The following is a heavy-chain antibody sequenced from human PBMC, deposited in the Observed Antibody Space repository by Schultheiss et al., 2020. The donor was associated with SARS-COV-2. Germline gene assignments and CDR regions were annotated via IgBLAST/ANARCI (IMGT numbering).Heavy chain of an antibody. V-gene: IGHV4-39*01. CDR1: GGSISDSRYF. CDR2: VFFSEIS. D-gene: IGHD3-3*01. Sequence: SETLSLTCAVSGGSISDSRYFWGWIRQTPGKGLEWIGSVFFSEISSYKSSLKSRVTISVDTSKNQFSLKLTSLTAADTAIYYCARGNDFVYFFDSWGQGTLVTVSS. CDR3: ARGNDFVYFFDS. J-gene: IGHJ4*02.